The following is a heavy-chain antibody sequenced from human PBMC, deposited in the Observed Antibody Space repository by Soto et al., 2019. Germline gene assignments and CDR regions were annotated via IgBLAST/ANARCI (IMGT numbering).Heavy chain of an antibody. V-gene: IGHV1-18*01. Sequence: QVQLVQSGAEVKKPGASVKVSCKASGYTFTSYGISWVRRAPGQGLEGMGWISAYNGNTNYAQKLQGRVTMTTDTSTSTAYMELRSLRSDDTAVYYCARDQPTVTYGRRPPDYWGQGTLVTVSS. J-gene: IGHJ4*02. CDR2: ISAYNGNT. D-gene: IGHD4-17*01. CDR1: GYTFTSYG. CDR3: ARDQPTVTYGRRPPDY.